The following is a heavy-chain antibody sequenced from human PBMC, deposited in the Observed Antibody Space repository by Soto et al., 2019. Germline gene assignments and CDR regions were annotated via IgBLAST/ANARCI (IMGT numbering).Heavy chain of an antibody. CDR3: ARHSPYYYDSSGYYYDGAFDI. J-gene: IGHJ3*02. D-gene: IGHD3-22*01. CDR1: GGSISSYY. V-gene: IGHV4-59*08. Sequence: SETLSLTCTVSGGSISSYYWSWIRQPPGKGLEWIGYIYYSGSTNYTPSLKSRVTISVDTSKNQFSLKLSSVTAADTAVYYCARHSPYYYDSSGYYYDGAFDIWGQGTMVTVSS. CDR2: IYYSGST.